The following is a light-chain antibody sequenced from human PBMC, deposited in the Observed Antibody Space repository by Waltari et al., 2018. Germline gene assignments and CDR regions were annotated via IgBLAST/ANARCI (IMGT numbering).Light chain of an antibody. Sequence: SYELTQPPSVSVSPGQTARITRSGDPLPKKFAFWYQQKSGQAPFVVIYEDSDRPSGIPARFSGSSSGTMATLTINGAQVEDEADYYCYSTDISGNHRVFGGGTKLTVL. CDR3: YSTDISGNHRV. J-gene: IGLJ3*02. CDR1: PLPKKF. V-gene: IGLV3-10*01. CDR2: EDS.